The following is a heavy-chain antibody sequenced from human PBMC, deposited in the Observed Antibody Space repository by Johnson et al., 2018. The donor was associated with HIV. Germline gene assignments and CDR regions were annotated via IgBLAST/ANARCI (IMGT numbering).Heavy chain of an antibody. CDR3: ARDKSGGGTDSGYDHFSAPDAFDI. CDR1: GFTFSSYA. Sequence: QVQVVESGGGVVQPGRSLRLSCAASGFTFSSYAMHWVRQAPGKGLAWVAVISYDGSNKYYADSVQGRFNISRDNSHNTLYLQMNSLRAEDTAVYYCARDKSGGGTDSGYDHFSAPDAFDIWGQGTMVTVSS. J-gene: IGHJ3*02. V-gene: IGHV3-30-3*01. CDR2: ISYDGSNK. D-gene: IGHD5-12*01.